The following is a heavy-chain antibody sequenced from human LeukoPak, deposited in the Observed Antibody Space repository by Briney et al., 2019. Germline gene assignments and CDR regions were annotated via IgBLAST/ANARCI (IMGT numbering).Heavy chain of an antibody. CDR1: GGSISSYY. Sequence: SETLSLTCTVSGGSISSYYWRWIRQPPGKGLEWIGYIYYSGSTNYNPSLKSRVTISVDTSKNQFSLKLSSVTAADTAVYYCARDGGYYDFWSGYYEYWGQGTLVTVSS. J-gene: IGHJ4*02. V-gene: IGHV4-59*01. CDR3: ARDGGYYDFWSGYYEY. D-gene: IGHD3-3*01. CDR2: IYYSGST.